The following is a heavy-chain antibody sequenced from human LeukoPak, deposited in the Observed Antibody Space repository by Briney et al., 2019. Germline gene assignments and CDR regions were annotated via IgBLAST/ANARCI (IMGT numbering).Heavy chain of an antibody. V-gene: IGHV3-21*01. D-gene: IGHD6-6*01. CDR3: ARDRSPEQLAPRTTMDV. CDR1: GFTFSSYS. J-gene: IGHJ6*03. Sequence: GGSLRLSCAASGFTFSSYSMNWVRQAPGKGLEWVSSISSSSSYIYYADSVKGRFTISRDNAKNSLYLQMNSLRAEDTAVYYCARDRSPEQLAPRTTMDVWGKGTTVTVSS. CDR2: ISSSSSYI.